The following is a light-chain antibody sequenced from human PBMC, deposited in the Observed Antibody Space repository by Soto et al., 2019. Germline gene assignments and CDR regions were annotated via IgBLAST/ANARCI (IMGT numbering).Light chain of an antibody. V-gene: IGLV4-60*03. CDR3: ETWDSNTHWV. CDR1: SGHSSYI. J-gene: IGLJ3*02. CDR2: LEGSGSY. Sequence: QLVLTQSSSASASLGSSVKLTCTLSSGHSSYIIAWHQQQPGKAPRYLMKLEGSGSYNKGSGVPDRFSGSSSGADRYLTISNPQPEDEADYYCETWDSNTHWVFGGGTKVTVL.